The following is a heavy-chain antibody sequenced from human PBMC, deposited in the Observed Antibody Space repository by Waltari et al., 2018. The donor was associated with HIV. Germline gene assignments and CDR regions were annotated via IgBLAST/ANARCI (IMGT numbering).Heavy chain of an antibody. CDR3: ARLVYTGSYIDSFDV. CDR2: IKDDGGEE. CDR1: GFTFSNYW. D-gene: IGHD1-26*01. Sequence: EVQLVESGGGLVQPGGSLRLSCVASGFTFSNYWLNWVRQTPTKGLEWESNIKDDGGEEYYVDSVKGRFTISRDNAKNSLYLQMNSLRVEDTAVYYCARLVYTGSYIDSFDVWGQGTKATVSS. V-gene: IGHV3-7*01. J-gene: IGHJ3*01.